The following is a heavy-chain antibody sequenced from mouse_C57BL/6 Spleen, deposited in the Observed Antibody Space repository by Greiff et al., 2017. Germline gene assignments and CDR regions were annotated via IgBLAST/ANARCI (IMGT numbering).Heavy chain of an antibody. CDR2: FYPGSGSI. V-gene: IGHV1-62-2*01. Sequence: QVQLQQSGAELVKPGASVKLSCKASGYTFTEYSIHWVKQRSGQGLEWIGWFYPGSGSIKYNEKFKDKATLTAAKSSSTVYMALSRLTSEDSAVYSGARHEDKAPSYAMDYWGQGTSVTVSS. D-gene: IGHD1-3*01. CDR1: GYTFTEYS. J-gene: IGHJ4*01. CDR3: ARHEDKAPSYAMDY.